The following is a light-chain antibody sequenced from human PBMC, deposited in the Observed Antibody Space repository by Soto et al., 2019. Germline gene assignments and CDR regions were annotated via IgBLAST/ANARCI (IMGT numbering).Light chain of an antibody. Sequence: EIVLTQSPATLSLSPGERATLSCRASQSVSSYLAWYQQKPGQAPRLLIYDASNRATGIPARFSGSGSGTDCTLTISGREPEDFAVNYCQQRSNWPPSITFGQGTRLEIK. J-gene: IGKJ5*01. V-gene: IGKV3-11*01. CDR2: DAS. CDR1: QSVSSY. CDR3: QQRSNWPPSIT.